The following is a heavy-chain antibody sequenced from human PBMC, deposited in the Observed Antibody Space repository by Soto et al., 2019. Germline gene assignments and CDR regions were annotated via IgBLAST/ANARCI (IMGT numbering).Heavy chain of an antibody. V-gene: IGHV1-8*01. CDR3: ARGSCGGGSCPVDY. J-gene: IGHJ4*02. CDR1: GYTFTSYD. Sequence: GASVKVSCKASGYTFTSYDISWVRQATGQGLEWMGWMNPNSGNTGYAQKFQGRVTMTKNTSISTAYMELSSLRSDDTAVYYCARGSCGGGSCPVDYWGQGTPVTVSS. D-gene: IGHD2-15*01. CDR2: MNPNSGNT.